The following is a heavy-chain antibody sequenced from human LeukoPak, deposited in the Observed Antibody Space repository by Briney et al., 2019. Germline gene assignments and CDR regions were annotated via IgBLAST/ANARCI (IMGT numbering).Heavy chain of an antibody. CDR3: AKDQGDYSSGWFIFDY. J-gene: IGHJ4*02. CDR2: ITGSGGST. CDR1: GFTVSTYA. D-gene: IGHD6-19*01. Sequence: GGSLRLSCAASGFTVSTYAMSWVRQAPGKGLEWVSAITGSGGSTYYADSVKGRFTISRDNSRNTLYLQMNSLRAEDTAVYYCAKDQGDYSSGWFIFDYWGQGSLVTVSS. V-gene: IGHV3-23*01.